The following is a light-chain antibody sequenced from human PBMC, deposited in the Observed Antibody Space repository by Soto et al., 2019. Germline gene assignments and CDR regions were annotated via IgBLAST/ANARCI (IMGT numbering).Light chain of an antibody. CDR3: SAARGDITYV. Sequence: QSVLTQPASVSGYPGQSVTISCTGSSSDVGGSNYVSWYQQHPGRVPKLMIYEVRNRPSGVSNRFSGSKSGNTATLTISGLQPDDDADYYCSAARGDITYVFGSGTKLTVL. CDR1: SSDVGGSNY. J-gene: IGLJ1*01. CDR2: EVR. V-gene: IGLV2-14*01.